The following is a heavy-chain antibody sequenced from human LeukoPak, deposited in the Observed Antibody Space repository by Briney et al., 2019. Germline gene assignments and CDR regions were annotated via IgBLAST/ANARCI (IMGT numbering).Heavy chain of an antibody. Sequence: ASVKVSCKASGYTFTGYYMHWVRQAPGRGLEWMGWINPNSGGTNYAQKFQGRVTMTRDTSISTAYMELSRLRSEDTAVYYCATLVGATDYGLDYWGQGTLVTVSS. CDR2: INPNSGGT. CDR3: ATLVGATDYGLDY. D-gene: IGHD1-26*01. J-gene: IGHJ4*02. V-gene: IGHV1-2*02. CDR1: GYTFTGYY.